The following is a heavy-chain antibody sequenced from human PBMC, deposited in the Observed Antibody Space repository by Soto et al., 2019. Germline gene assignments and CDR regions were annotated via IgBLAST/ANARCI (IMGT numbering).Heavy chain of an antibody. Sequence: GPTLVNPTQTLTLTCTFSGFSLSTSGMCVSWIRQPPGKALEWLALIDWDDDKYYSTSLKTRLTISKDTSKNQVLLTMTNMDPVDTATYYCARSQSYDFLSGYDNYYYYYGMDVWGQGTRV. CDR1: GFSLSTSGMC. D-gene: IGHD3-3*01. V-gene: IGHV2-70*01. CDR3: ARSQSYDFLSGYDNYYYYYGMDV. J-gene: IGHJ6*02. CDR2: IDWDDDK.